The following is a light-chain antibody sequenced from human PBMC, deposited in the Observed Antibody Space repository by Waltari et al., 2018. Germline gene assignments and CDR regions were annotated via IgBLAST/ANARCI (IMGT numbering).Light chain of an antibody. V-gene: IGKV1-33*01. CDR3: QQYANLPLT. J-gene: IGKJ4*01. Sequence: DIQRTQSPSSLSASLGDRVTITCQATQDIRKNLNWFQQKPGKAPQVLIFDASNSQAAVPSRFSGSGSGTDFAFTISSLQPEDIGTYYCQQYANLPLTFGGGTRVEIK. CDR1: QDIRKN. CDR2: DAS.